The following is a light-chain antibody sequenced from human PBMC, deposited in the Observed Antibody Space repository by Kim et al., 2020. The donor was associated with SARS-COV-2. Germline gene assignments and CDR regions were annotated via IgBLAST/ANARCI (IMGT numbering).Light chain of an antibody. CDR1: SSNIGKNY. V-gene: IGLV1-51*01. CDR3: GTWDGSLSAGHWV. Sequence: QSVLTQPPSVSAAPGQKVTISCSGSSSNIGKNYVSWYQQLPGTAPKLLIYVNQKRPSGIPDRFSGSKSGTSATLGITGLQTGDEADYYCGTWDGSLSAGHWVFGGGTKLTVL. CDR2: VNQ. J-gene: IGLJ3*02.